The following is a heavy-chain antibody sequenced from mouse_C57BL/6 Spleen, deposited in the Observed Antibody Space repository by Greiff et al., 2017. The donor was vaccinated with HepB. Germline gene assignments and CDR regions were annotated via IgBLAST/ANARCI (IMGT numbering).Heavy chain of an antibody. Sequence: LQQSGAELVRPGASVKMSCKASGYTFTSYNMHWVKQTPRQGLEWIGAIYPGNGDTSYNQKFKGKATLTVDKSSSTAYMQLSSLTSEDSAVYFWARARPGSSYGYAMGYWGQGTSVTVSS. V-gene: IGHV1-12*01. CDR2: IYPGNGDT. D-gene: IGHD1-1*01. J-gene: IGHJ4*01. CDR1: GYTFTSYN. CDR3: ARARPGSSYGYAMGY.